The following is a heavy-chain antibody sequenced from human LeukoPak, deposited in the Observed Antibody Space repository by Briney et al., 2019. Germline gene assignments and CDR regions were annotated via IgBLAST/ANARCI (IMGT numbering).Heavy chain of an antibody. Sequence: SETLSLTCAVYGGSFSGYYWSWIRQPPGKGLEWIGEINHSGSTNYNPSLKSRVTISVDTSKNQFSLKLSSVTAADTAVYYCARETVVVIPEGSDAFDIWGQGTMVTVSS. CDR2: INHSGST. CDR1: GGSFSGYY. J-gene: IGHJ3*02. V-gene: IGHV4-34*01. D-gene: IGHD3-22*01. CDR3: ARETVVVIPEGSDAFDI.